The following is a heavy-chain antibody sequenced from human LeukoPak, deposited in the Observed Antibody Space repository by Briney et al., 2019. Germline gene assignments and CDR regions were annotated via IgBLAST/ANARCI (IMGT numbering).Heavy chain of an antibody. V-gene: IGHV3-21*01. D-gene: IGHD6-13*01. CDR3: ASIAVPGTAFDI. CDR1: GFIFSSYN. J-gene: IGHJ3*02. Sequence: GGSLRLSCAASGFIFSSYNMNWVRQAPGKGLEWVSSISSNYIYYADSMKGRFTVSRDNAKNSLYLQMNSLRAEDTAVYYCASIAVPGTAFDIWGQGTMVTVSS. CDR2: ISSNYI.